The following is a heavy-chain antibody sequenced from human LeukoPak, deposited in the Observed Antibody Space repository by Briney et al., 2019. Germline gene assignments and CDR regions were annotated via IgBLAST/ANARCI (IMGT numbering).Heavy chain of an antibody. CDR2: VHYSGRT. V-gene: IGHV4-59*13. CDR3: ARGDTLLRGVVDEIDP. J-gene: IGHJ5*02. CDR1: GGSISSYY. Sequence: SETLSLTCTVSGGSISSYYWSWIRQPPGKGLEWSGYVHYSGRTNYNPSLESRVTISVDTSKNQFSLKLTSVTAADTAVYYCARGDTLLRGVVDEIDPWGQGTLVTVSS. D-gene: IGHD3-10*01.